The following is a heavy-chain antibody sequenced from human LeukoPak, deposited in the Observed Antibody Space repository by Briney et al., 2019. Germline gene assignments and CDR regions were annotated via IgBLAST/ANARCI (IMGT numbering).Heavy chain of an antibody. CDR3: ARVALDGGYYMDV. V-gene: IGHV1-2*02. Sequence: ASVKVSCKTSGYIFSGYYIHWLRQAPGQGLEWMGWINPNSGAADYAQKFQGRVTMTRDTSISTAYMALNRLRSDDTAVYYCARVALDGGYYMDVWGKGTTVTVSS. D-gene: IGHD3-10*01. CDR1: GYIFSGYY. J-gene: IGHJ6*03. CDR2: INPNSGAA.